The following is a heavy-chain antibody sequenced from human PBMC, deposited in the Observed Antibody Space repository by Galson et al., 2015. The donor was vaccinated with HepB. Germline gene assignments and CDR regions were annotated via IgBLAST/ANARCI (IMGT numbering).Heavy chain of an antibody. D-gene: IGHD3-10*01. J-gene: IGHJ6*02. CDR2: IKQDGSEK. Sequence: SLRLSCAASGFTFSSYWTSWVRQAPGKGLEWVANIKQDGSEKYYVDSVKGRFTISRDNAKNSLYLQMNSLRAEDTAVYYCAREGLRGGSGSYFNYYYYYGMDVWGQGTTVTVPS. CDR1: GFTFSSYW. CDR3: AREGLRGGSGSYFNYYYYYGMDV. V-gene: IGHV3-7*03.